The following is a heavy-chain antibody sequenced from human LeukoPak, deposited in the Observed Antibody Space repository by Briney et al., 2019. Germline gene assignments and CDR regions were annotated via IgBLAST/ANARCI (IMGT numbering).Heavy chain of an antibody. V-gene: IGHV4-59*11. CDR1: GGSISSHY. CDR3: ARGPKGSGWYNWFDP. CDR2: IYYSGST. J-gene: IGHJ5*02. D-gene: IGHD6-19*01. Sequence: PSETLSPTCTVSGGSISSHYWSWIRQPPGKGLEWIGYIYYSGSTNYNPSLKSRVTISVDTSKNQFSLKLSSVTAADTAVYYCARGPKGSGWYNWFDPWGQGTLVTVSS.